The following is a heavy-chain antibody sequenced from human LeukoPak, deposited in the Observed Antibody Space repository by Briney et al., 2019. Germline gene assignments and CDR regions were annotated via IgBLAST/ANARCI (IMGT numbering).Heavy chain of an antibody. CDR1: GFTFSSYA. CDR3: ARDLPKITMVRGVMAY. V-gene: IGHV3-30-3*01. D-gene: IGHD3-10*01. CDR2: ISYDGSNK. Sequence: GGSLRLSCAASGFTFSSYAMHWVRQAPGKRLEWVAVISYDGSNKYYADSVKGRFTISRDNSKNTLYLQMNSLRAEDTAVYYCARDLPKITMVRGVMAYWGQGTLVTVSS. J-gene: IGHJ4*02.